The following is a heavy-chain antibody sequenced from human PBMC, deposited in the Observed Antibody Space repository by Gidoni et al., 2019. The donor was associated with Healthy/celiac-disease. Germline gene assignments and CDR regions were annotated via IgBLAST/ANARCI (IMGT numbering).Heavy chain of an antibody. V-gene: IGHV3-21*01. Sequence: EVQLVASGGGLVKPGGSLRLSCAASGFTFSSYSMNWVRQAPGKGLEWVSSISSSSSYIYYADSVKGRFTISRDNAKNSLYLQMNSLRAEDTAVYYCARSGGNSESFDYWGQGTLVTVSS. CDR1: GFTFSSYS. CDR3: ARSGGNSESFDY. J-gene: IGHJ4*02. D-gene: IGHD2-21*02. CDR2: ISSSSSYI.